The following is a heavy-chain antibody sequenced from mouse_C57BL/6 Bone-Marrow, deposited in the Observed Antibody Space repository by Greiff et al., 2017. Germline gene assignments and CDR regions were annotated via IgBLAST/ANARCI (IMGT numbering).Heavy chain of an antibody. CDR3: ARRGIYDSYYNYFDY. J-gene: IGHJ2*01. CDR2: IYPRSGNT. CDR1: GYTFTSYG. Sequence: QVQLKESGAELARPGASVKLSCKASGYTFTSYGISWVKQRPGQGLEWIGEIYPRSGNTYYNEKFKGKATLTADKSSSTAYMKLRSLTSEDAAVYFCARRGIYDSYYNYFDYWGQGTTLTVSA. V-gene: IGHV1-81*01. D-gene: IGHD2-3*01.